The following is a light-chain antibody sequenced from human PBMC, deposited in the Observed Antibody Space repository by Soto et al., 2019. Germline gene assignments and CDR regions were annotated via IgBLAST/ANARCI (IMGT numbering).Light chain of an antibody. CDR1: QSVKKT. Sequence: DIVLTQSPATLSLSPGERATLSCRASQSVKKTLAWYQQKPGQAPRLLIFDASDRATGIPARFSGSGSGTDFTLTIISLEPEDFAVYYWQQRSDWPLLTFGGGTRVEIK. J-gene: IGKJ4*01. CDR2: DAS. V-gene: IGKV3-11*01. CDR3: QQRSDWPLLT.